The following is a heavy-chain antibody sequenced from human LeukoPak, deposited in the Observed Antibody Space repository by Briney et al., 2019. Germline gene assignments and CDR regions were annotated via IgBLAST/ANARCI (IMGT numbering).Heavy chain of an antibody. CDR2: IHYDGSNN. J-gene: IGHJ4*02. D-gene: IGHD3-10*01. Sequence: TGGSLRLSCAASGFTFSSYAMHWVRQAPGKGLEWVAFIHYDGSNNYYADSVKGRFTISRDNSKNTLYLQMNSLRAEDTAVYYCARVGGAYYGSGSYYSGYWGQGTLVTVSS. CDR3: ARVGGAYYGSGSYYSGY. V-gene: IGHV3-30*02. CDR1: GFTFSSYA.